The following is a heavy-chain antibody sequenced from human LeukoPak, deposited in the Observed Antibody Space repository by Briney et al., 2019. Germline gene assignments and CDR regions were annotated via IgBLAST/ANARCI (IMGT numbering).Heavy chain of an antibody. CDR3: ARDHDDILTGYRYYYYYGMDV. CDR2: ISSSSSTI. V-gene: IGHV3-48*02. J-gene: IGHJ6*02. D-gene: IGHD3-9*01. Sequence: TGGSLRLSCAASGFTFSSYSMNWVRQAPGKGLECVSYISSSSSTIYYADSVKGRFTISRDNAKNSLYLQMNSLRDEDTAAYYCARDHDDILTGYRYYYYYGMDVWGQGTTVTVSS. CDR1: GFTFSSYS.